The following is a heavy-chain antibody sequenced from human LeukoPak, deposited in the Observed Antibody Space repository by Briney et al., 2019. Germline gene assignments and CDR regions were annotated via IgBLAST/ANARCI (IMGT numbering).Heavy chain of an antibody. J-gene: IGHJ5*02. Sequence: SVKVSCKASGGTFSSYAISWVRQAPGQGLEWMGGIIPIFGTANYAQKFQGRVTITTDDSTSTAYLELSSLRSEDTAVYYCAGDPDGATNWFDPWGQGTLVTVSS. V-gene: IGHV1-69*05. CDR1: GGTFSSYA. D-gene: IGHD4-17*01. CDR2: IIPIFGTA. CDR3: AGDPDGATNWFDP.